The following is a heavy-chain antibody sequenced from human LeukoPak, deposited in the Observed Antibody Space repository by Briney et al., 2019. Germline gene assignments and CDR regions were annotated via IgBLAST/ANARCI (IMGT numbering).Heavy chain of an antibody. V-gene: IGHV3-48*02. CDR1: GFNFNAYA. J-gene: IGHJ4*02. CDR3: ARVGGWQLPKFDY. CDR2: ISSGSSTI. D-gene: IGHD2-15*01. Sequence: GESLTLSCAGSGFNFNAYAMNWVRQAPGKGLEWISYISSGSSTIYYSGSVRGRFSISRDNAENTVYLEMNSPGDEDTAVYYCARVGGWQLPKFDYWGRGTLVTVSS.